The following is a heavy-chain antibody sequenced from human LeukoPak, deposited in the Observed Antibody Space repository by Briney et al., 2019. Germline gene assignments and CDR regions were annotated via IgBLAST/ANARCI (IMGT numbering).Heavy chain of an antibody. Sequence: TPSETLSLTCTVSGGSISSYYWSWIRQPPGKGLEWIGSIYYSGSTYYNPSLKSRVTISVDTSKNQFSLKLSSVTAADTAVYYCARLGSGYCSSTSCYTSGSKDDYWGQGTLVTVSS. J-gene: IGHJ4*02. CDR3: ARLGSGYCSSTSCYTSGSKDDY. CDR2: IYYSGST. V-gene: IGHV4-59*05. D-gene: IGHD2-2*02. CDR1: GGSISSYY.